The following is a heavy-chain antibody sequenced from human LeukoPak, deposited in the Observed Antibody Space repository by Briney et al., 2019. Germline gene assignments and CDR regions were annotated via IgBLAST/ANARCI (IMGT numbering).Heavy chain of an antibody. Sequence: GALRLSCAASGFTFSSYGMHWVRQAPGKGLEWVAFIRYDGSNKYYADSVKGRFTISRDNSKNTLYLQMNSLRAEDTAVYYCARESIDYYDSSGYYGYYYYYYMDVWGKGTTVTVSS. D-gene: IGHD3-22*01. V-gene: IGHV3-30*02. CDR2: IRYDGSNK. CDR1: GFTFSSYG. CDR3: ARESIDYYDSSGYYGYYYYYYMDV. J-gene: IGHJ6*03.